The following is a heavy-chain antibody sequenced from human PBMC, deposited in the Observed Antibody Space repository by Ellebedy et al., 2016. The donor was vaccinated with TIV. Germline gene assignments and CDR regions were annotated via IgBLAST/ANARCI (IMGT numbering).Heavy chain of an antibody. D-gene: IGHD1-26*01. CDR1: GFTISSNY. Sequence: GGSLRLSCAVSGFTISSNYMSWVRQAPGKGLEWVSIIYSAGNTYYAGSAKGRFTISRDTSNNTLYLQMNSLGGEDTAVYYCTRVDLGLAFHYWGRGALVTVSS. CDR3: TRVDLGLAFHY. J-gene: IGHJ4*02. V-gene: IGHV3-53*01. CDR2: IYSAGNT.